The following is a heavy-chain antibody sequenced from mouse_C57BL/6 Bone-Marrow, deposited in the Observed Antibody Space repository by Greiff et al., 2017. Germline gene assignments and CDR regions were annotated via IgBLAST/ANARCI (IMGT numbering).Heavy chain of an antibody. V-gene: IGHV1-50*01. CDR2: IDPSDSYT. D-gene: IGHD2-2*01. CDR3: ARSGLWLRRDY. Sequence: VQLQQPGAELVKPGASVKLSCKASGYTFTSYWMQWVKQRPGQGLEWIGEIDPSDSYTNYNQKFKGKATLTVDTSSSTAYMQLSSLTSEDSAVYYCARSGLWLRRDYWGQGTTLTVSS. CDR1: GYTFTSYW. J-gene: IGHJ2*01.